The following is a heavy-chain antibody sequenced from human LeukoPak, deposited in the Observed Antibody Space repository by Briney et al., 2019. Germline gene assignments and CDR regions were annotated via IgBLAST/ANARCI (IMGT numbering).Heavy chain of an antibody. J-gene: IGHJ4*02. CDR3: ARALGGLVDY. CDR1: GGSISSSSYY. CDR2: IYYSGST. V-gene: IGHV4-39*01. D-gene: IGHD6-19*01. Sequence: PSETLSLTCTVSGGSISSSSYYWGWIRQPPGKGLEWIGSIYYSGSTYCNPSLKSRVTISVDTSKNQFSLKLSSVTAADTAVYYCARALGGLVDYWGQGTLVTVSS.